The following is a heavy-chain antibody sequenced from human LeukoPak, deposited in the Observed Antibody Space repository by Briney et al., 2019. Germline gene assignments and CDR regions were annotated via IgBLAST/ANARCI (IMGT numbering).Heavy chain of an antibody. J-gene: IGHJ4*02. CDR2: ISSRGTTI. Sequence: GGSLRLSCAASGFTFNSYEMNWVRQAPGKGREWVSYISSRGTTIYYADSVKGRFTISRDNAKNSLYLQMNSLRAEDPAVYYCARRYCSTTSCLIDYWGQGTLVTVSS. V-gene: IGHV3-48*03. CDR1: GFTFNSYE. D-gene: IGHD2-2*01. CDR3: ARRYCSTTSCLIDY.